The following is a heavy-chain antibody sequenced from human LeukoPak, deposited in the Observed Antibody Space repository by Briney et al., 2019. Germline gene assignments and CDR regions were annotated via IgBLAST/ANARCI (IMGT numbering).Heavy chain of an antibody. J-gene: IGHJ4*02. D-gene: IGHD3-9*01. CDR2: IIPIFGTA. V-gene: IGHV1-69*05. CDR1: GGTFSSYA. Sequence: ASVKVSCEASGGTFSSYAISWVRQAPGQGLEWMGGIIPIFGTANYAQKFQGRVTITTDESTSTAYMELSSLRSEDTAVYYCARVGYYDILTGYYKEGYFDYWGQGTLVTVSS. CDR3: ARVGYYDILTGYYKEGYFDY.